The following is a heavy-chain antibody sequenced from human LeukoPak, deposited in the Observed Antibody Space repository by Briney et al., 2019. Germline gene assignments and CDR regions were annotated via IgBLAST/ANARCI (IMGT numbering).Heavy chain of an antibody. V-gene: IGHV3-23*01. CDR2: ISGSGGST. J-gene: IGHJ4*02. CDR1: GFTFSSYA. Sequence: GGSLRLSCAASGFTFSSYAMSWVRQAPGKGLEWVSAISGSGGSTYYADSVKGRFTISRDNAKNSLYLQMNSLRAEDTAVYYCARGVVVDQLRADPGEIVVVTATSYYFDYWGQGTLVTVSS. CDR3: ARGVVVDQLRADPGEIVVVTATSYYFDY. D-gene: IGHD2-21*02.